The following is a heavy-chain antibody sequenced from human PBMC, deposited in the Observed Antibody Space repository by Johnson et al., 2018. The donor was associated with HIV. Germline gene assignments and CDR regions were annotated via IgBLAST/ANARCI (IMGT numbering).Heavy chain of an antibody. Sequence: VQLVESGGGLVQPGGSLRLSCAASGFTFSSYAMSWVRQAPGKGLEWVSAISGSGGSTYYADCVKGRFTISRDNSKNTLYLQMNSLRAEDTAVYYCAKEKAARRWGGDAFDIWGQGTMVTVSS. CDR3: AKEKAARRWGGDAFDI. CDR1: GFTFSSYA. V-gene: IGHV3-23*04. J-gene: IGHJ3*02. CDR2: ISGSGGST. D-gene: IGHD6-6*01.